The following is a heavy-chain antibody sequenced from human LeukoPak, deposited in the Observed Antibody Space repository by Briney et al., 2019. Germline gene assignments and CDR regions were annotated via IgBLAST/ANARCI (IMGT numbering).Heavy chain of an antibody. CDR3: ARVIVVVPGSLDYYYYMDV. CDR2: IYYSGST. D-gene: IGHD2-2*01. J-gene: IGHJ6*03. V-gene: IGHV4-59*12. CDR1: GGSISNYY. Sequence: ASETLSLTCTVSGGSISNYYWSWIRQPPGKGLEWIGYIYYSGSTNYDPPLESRVTISADTSKNQFSLKLSSVTAADTAVYYCARVIVVVPGSLDYYYYMDVWGKGTTVTVSS.